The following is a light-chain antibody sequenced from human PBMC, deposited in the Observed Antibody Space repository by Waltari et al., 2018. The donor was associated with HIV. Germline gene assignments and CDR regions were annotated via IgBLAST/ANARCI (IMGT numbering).Light chain of an antibody. Sequence: QSALTQPASVSGSPGQSITISCTGTSSDVGGYNYVPWYQQHPGKAPKLMIYEVSNRPSGVSNRFSCSKSGNTASLTISGLQAEDEADYYCSSYTSSSTRVFGGGTKLTVL. CDR2: EVS. CDR1: SSDVGGYNY. J-gene: IGLJ2*01. V-gene: IGLV2-14*01. CDR3: SSYTSSSTRV.